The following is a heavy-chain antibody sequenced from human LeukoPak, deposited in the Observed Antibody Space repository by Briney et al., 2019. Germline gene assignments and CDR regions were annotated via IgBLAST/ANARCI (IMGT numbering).Heavy chain of an antibody. V-gene: IGHV1-69*05. CDR2: IIPIFGTA. Sequence: SVKVSCKASGGTFSSYAISWVRQAPGQGLEWMGRIIPIFGTANYAQKFQGRVTITTDESTSTAYMELSSLRSEDTAVYYCARGGRSAAGRFDPWGQGTLVIVSS. J-gene: IGHJ5*02. CDR3: ARGGRSAAGRFDP. D-gene: IGHD6-13*01. CDR1: GGTFSSYA.